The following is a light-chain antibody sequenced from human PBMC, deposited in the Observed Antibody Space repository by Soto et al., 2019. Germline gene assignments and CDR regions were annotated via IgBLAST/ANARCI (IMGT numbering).Light chain of an antibody. J-gene: IGLJ1*01. CDR2: GNS. V-gene: IGLV1-40*01. CDR1: SSNIGAGYD. CDR3: QSYDSSLSGYV. Sequence: QPVLTQPPSVSGAPGQRVTISCTGSSSNIGAGYDVHWYQHLPGTAPKLLIYGNSNRPSGVPDRFSGSKSGTSASLAITGLKAEDEADYYCQSYDSSLSGYVFGTETKLTVL.